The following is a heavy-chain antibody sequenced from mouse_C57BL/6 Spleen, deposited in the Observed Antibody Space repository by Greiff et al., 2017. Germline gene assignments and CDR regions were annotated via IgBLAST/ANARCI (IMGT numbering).Heavy chain of an antibody. V-gene: IGHV2-5*01. CDR3: AKNFYDGLYYFDY. CDR1: GFSLTSYG. Sequence: VQRVESGPGLVQPSQSLSITCTVSGFSLTSYGVHWVRQSPGKGLEWLGVIWRGGSTDYNAAFMSRLSMTKDNSKRQVFTKMNSLQTDDTAIYYGAKNFYDGLYYFDYWGQGTTLTVSS. D-gene: IGHD2-3*01. J-gene: IGHJ2*01. CDR2: IWRGGST.